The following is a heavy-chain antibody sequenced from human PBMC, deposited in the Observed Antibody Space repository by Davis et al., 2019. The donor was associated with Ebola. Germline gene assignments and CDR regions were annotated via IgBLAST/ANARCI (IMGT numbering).Heavy chain of an antibody. V-gene: IGHV3-30*02. J-gene: IGHJ4*02. D-gene: IGHD6-19*01. CDR1: GFSFSGYQ. Sequence: PGGSLRLSCAASGFSFSGYQMHWVRQAPGKGLEWVALFPIDGGYTQYGDAVKGRFTISRDVSKNTVSLQMNSLRADDTAVYYCARERDGSGWGRFDLWGQGTLVTVSS. CDR2: FPIDGGYT. CDR3: ARERDGSGWGRFDL.